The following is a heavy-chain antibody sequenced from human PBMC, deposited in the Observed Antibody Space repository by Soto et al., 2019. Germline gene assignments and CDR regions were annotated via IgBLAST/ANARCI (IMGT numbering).Heavy chain of an antibody. V-gene: IGHV4-34*01. CDR2: INHSGIT. J-gene: IGHJ3*02. Sequence: AETLSLTCAVYGGSCSVYYWTWIRQPPGTVLDLIGEINHSGITNDXXSLKSRVXXSLDTSKNQFXLKLSXLTAADTAVYYCARVWGGAFDIWRQGTMVTDS. CDR3: ARVWGGAFDI. D-gene: IGHD3-10*01. CDR1: GGSCSVYY.